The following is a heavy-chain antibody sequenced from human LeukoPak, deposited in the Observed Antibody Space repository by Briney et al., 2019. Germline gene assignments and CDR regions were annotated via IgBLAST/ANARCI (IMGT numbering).Heavy chain of an antibody. V-gene: IGHV3-23*01. CDR3: ARPLPPGYSSSWYEDWYFDL. J-gene: IGHJ2*01. CDR1: GFTFSSYA. Sequence: GGSLRLSCAASGFTFSSYAMSWVRQAPGKGLEWVSAISGSGGSTYYADSVKGRFTISRDNSKNSLYLQMNSLRAEDTAVYYCARPLPPGYSSSWYEDWYFDLWGRGTLVTVSS. CDR2: ISGSGGST. D-gene: IGHD6-13*01.